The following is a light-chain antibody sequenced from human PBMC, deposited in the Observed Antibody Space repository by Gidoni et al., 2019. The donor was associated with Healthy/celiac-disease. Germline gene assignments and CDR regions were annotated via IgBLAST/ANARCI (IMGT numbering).Light chain of an antibody. CDR2: GAS. CDR3: QQYNNWPRT. V-gene: IGKV3-15*01. Sequence: EIVMTPSPATLSVSPGERATLSCRASQSVSSNLAWYQQKPGQAPRLLIYGASTRATGIPARFSGSGSGTEFPLTISSLQSEDFAVYYCQQYNNWPRTFGQGTKVEIK. J-gene: IGKJ1*01. CDR1: QSVSSN.